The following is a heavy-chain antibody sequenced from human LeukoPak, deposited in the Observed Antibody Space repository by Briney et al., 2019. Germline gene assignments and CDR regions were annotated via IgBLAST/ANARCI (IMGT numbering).Heavy chain of an antibody. J-gene: IGHJ4*02. V-gene: IGHV4-34*01. CDR1: GGSFSGYY. CDR2: INHSGST. Sequence: SETLSLTCAVYGGSFSGYYWSWIRQPPGKGLEWIGEINHSGSTNYNPSLKSRVTISVDTSKNQFSLKLSSVTAADTAVYYCARDGIAAAGSFLDYWGQGTLVTVSS. CDR3: ARDGIAAAGSFLDY. D-gene: IGHD6-13*01.